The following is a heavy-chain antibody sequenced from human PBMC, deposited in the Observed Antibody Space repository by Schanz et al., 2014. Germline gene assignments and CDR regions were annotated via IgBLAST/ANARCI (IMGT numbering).Heavy chain of an antibody. CDR1: GYTFTNFF. CDR3: ARLSVAGRPHVNYWYFDL. V-gene: IGHV1-2*04. D-gene: IGHD6-19*01. Sequence: QVQLVQSGAEVKKPGASLKISCKASGYTFTNFFLHWVRQAPGQGLEWMGWINPNSGDTNYAQKFQGWVTMTRDTSISTAYMEVSRLKSDDTAVYYCARLSVAGRPHVNYWYFDLWGRGTLVTVSS. CDR2: INPNSGDT. J-gene: IGHJ2*01.